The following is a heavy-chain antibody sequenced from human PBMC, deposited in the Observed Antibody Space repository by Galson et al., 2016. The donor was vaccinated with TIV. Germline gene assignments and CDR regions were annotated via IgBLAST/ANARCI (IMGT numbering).Heavy chain of an antibody. CDR1: GGSIKSGGYF. J-gene: IGHJ3*02. D-gene: IGHD2-15*01. V-gene: IGHV4-31*03. CDR3: ARRSCGFDAFDI. Sequence: LSLTCTVSGGSIKSGGYFWSWIRQHPGKALEWIGYIHSSGSTFYNPSLRSRVTISLDTSRDNFSLRLNSVTAADTAVYYCARRSCGFDAFDIWGPGSLVTVSP. CDR2: IHSSGST.